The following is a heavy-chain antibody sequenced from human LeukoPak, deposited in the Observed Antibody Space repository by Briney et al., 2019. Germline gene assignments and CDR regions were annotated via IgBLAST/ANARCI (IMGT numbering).Heavy chain of an antibody. CDR3: IVFGDSNH. CDR1: GFTFSNYA. Sequence: GGSLRLSCAASGFTFSNYAMSWVRQTPGKGLEWVSSISGSGDSTYYADSVKGRFTISRDTSKNTLYLQINSLRVEDTAVYYCIVFGDSNHWGQGTLVTVSS. CDR2: ISGSGDST. J-gene: IGHJ5*02. V-gene: IGHV3-23*01. D-gene: IGHD4-17*01.